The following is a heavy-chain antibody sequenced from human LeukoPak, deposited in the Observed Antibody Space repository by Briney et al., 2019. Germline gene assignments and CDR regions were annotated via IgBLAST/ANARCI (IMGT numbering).Heavy chain of an antibody. J-gene: IGHJ4*02. D-gene: IGHD3-10*01. Sequence: PGRSLRLSCAASGFTFDDYAMHWVRQAPGKGLEGVSGISWNSGSIGYADSVKGRFTISRDNAKNSLYLQMNSLRAEDTALYYCAKDPHGGFGEFNYFDYWGQGTLVTVSS. CDR1: GFTFDDYA. V-gene: IGHV3-9*01. CDR3: AKDPHGGFGEFNYFDY. CDR2: ISWNSGSI.